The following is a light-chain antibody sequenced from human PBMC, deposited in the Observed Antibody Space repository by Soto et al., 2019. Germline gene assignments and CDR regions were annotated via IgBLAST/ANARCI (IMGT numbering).Light chain of an antibody. CDR1: QSLSKSY. V-gene: IGKV3-11*01. CDR2: DAS. J-gene: IGKJ1*01. Sequence: EIEMTQSPGTLSLSPGERATLSCMAIQSLSKSYLAWYRQKPGQAPRLLIYDASNRATGIPARFSGSGSGTDFSLTISSLEPEDFAVYYCQQRSDWPRTFGQGTKVDIK. CDR3: QQRSDWPRT.